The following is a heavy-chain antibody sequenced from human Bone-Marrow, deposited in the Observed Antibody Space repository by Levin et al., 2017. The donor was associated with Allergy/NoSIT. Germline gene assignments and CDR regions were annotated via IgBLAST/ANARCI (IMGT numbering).Heavy chain of an antibody. J-gene: IGHJ4*02. CDR2: ISSSSSTI. Sequence: LSLTCAASGFTFSSYSMNWVRQAPGKGLEWVSYISSSSSTIYYADSVKGRFTISRDNAKNSLYLQMNSLRDEDTAVYYCARDTYYYDSSGYYLFDYWGQGTLVTVSS. D-gene: IGHD3-22*01. CDR1: GFTFSSYS. V-gene: IGHV3-48*02. CDR3: ARDTYYYDSSGYYLFDY.